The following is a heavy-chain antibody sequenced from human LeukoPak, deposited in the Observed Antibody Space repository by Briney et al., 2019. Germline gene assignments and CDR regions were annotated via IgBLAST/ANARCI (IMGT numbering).Heavy chain of an antibody. D-gene: IGHD3-22*01. CDR1: GFTFSNYR. CDR3: VRDSSGRDGYPFTTLDY. J-gene: IGHJ4*02. V-gene: IGHV3-74*01. CDR2: INSGGSFT. Sequence: GGSLRLSCAASGFTFSNYRMHWVRQAPGKGLVWVSRINSGGSFTTYADSVKGRFTISRDDAKNTLYLEMNSLRGEDTAVYYCVRDSSGRDGYPFTTLDYWGQGTLVTVSS.